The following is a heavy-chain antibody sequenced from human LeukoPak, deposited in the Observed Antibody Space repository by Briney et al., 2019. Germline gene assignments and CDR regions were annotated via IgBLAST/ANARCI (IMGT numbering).Heavy chain of an antibody. Sequence: PSETLSLTCTVSGGSISSGSYYWSWILQPAGKGLEWIGRIYTSGSTNYNPSLKSRVTISVDTSKNQFSLKLSSVTAADTAVYYCASTLVIFLPPTRYYYYGMDVWGQGTTVTVSS. CDR3: ASTLVIFLPPTRYYYYGMDV. V-gene: IGHV4-61*02. D-gene: IGHD3-10*01. CDR1: GGSISSGSYY. J-gene: IGHJ6*02. CDR2: IYTSGST.